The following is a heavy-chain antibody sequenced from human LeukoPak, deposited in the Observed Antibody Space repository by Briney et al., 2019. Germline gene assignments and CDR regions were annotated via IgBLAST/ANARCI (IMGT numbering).Heavy chain of an antibody. CDR1: GFTFSSYS. CDR3: ARGDFWSGSMFDP. CDR2: ISSSSSYI. V-gene: IGHV3-21*01. J-gene: IGHJ5*02. D-gene: IGHD3-3*01. Sequence: GGSLRLSCAASGFTFSSYSMNWVRPAPGKGLEWVSSISSSSSYIYYADSVKGRFTISRDNAKNSLYLQMNSLRAEDTAVYYCARGDFWSGSMFDPWGQGTLVTVSS.